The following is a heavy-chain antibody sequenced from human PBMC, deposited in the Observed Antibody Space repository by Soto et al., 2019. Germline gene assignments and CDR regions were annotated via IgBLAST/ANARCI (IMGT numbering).Heavy chain of an antibody. J-gene: IGHJ4*02. CDR3: AALYSSGY. V-gene: IGHV3-23*01. CDR2: ISGSGDFT. D-gene: IGHD6-19*01. CDR1: GFTFSSYA. Sequence: GGSLRLSCAASGFTFSSYAMSWVRQAPGKGLEWVSVISGSGDFTFYADSVKGRFTISRDNSKNTLYLQMNTLRAEDTAVYYCAALYSSGYWGQGTLVTVSS.